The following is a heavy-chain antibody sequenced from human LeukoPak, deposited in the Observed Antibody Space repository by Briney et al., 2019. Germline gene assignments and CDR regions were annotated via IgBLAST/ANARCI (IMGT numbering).Heavy chain of an antibody. CDR2: IYYHGST. CDR1: GDPISGYSYY. D-gene: IGHD6-13*01. CDR3: ASDYSGFDY. J-gene: IGHJ4*02. Sequence: PSETLALTCTVSGDPISGYSYYKWRWIRQPPGKGLEWIGYIYYHGSTNYNPSLKSRVTISVDTSKNQFSLKLSSVTAADTAVYYGASDYSGFDYWGQGTLVTVSS. V-gene: IGHV4-61*01.